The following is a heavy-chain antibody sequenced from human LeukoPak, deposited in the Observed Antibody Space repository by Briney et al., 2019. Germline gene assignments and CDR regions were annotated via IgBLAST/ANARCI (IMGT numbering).Heavy chain of an antibody. J-gene: IGHJ4*02. V-gene: IGHV1-8*01. CDR1: GYTFTSYD. CDR3: ARFSYYDILTGYYNDNDY. D-gene: IGHD3-9*01. Sequence: ASVKVSCKASGYTFTSYDINWVRQATGQGLEWMGWMNPNSGNTGYAQKFQGRVTMTRNTSISTAYMELSSLRPEDTAVYYCARFSYYDILTGYYNDNDYWGQGTLVTVSS. CDR2: MNPNSGNT.